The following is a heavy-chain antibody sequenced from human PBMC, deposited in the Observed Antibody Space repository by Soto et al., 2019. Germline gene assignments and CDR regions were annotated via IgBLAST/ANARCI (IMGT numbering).Heavy chain of an antibody. D-gene: IGHD3-22*01. CDR1: GYSISSGYY. J-gene: IGHJ3*02. CDR3: ARDRDDYYDSSGYYAGHAFDI. V-gene: IGHV4-38-2*02. CDR2: IYHSGST. Sequence: KTSETLSLTCAVSGYSISSGYYWGWIRQPPGKGLEWIGSIYHSGSTYYNSSLKSRVTISVDTSKNQFSLKLSSVTAADTAVYYCARDRDDYYDSSGYYAGHAFDIWGKGTMVTVSS.